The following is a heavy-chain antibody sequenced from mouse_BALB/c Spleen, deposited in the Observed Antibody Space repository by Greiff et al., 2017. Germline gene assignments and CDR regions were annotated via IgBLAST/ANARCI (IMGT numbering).Heavy chain of an antibody. Sequence: VQLKQSGAELVRPGALVKLSCKASGFTIKDYYMHWVKQRPEQGLEWIGWIDPENGNTIYDPKFQGKASITADTSSNTAYLQLSSLTSEDTAVFYCARGRITTVVDWYFDVWGAGTTVTVSA. CDR2: IDPENGNT. V-gene: IGHV14-1*02. CDR1: GFTIKDYY. J-gene: IGHJ1*01. CDR3: ARGRITTVVDWYFDV. D-gene: IGHD1-1*01.